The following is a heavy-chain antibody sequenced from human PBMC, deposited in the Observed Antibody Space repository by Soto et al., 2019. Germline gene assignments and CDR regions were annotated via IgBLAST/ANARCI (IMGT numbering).Heavy chain of an antibody. V-gene: IGHV1-69*13. CDR3: GRGSEVSSRETWGLDV. CDR2: IIPIFGTA. D-gene: IGHD6-13*01. Sequence: SVKVSCKASGGTFSSYAINWVRQAPGQGLEWMGGIIPIFGTANYAQKFQGRVTITADESMSTAYMELSSLRSEDTAVYYCGRGSEVSSRETWGLDVWGQGTTGTVSS. J-gene: IGHJ6*02. CDR1: GGTFSSYA.